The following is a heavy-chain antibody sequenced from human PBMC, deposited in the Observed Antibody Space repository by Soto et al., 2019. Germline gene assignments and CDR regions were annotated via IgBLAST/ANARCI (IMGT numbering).Heavy chain of an antibody. D-gene: IGHD3-16*01. CDR3: ARDSTSGEGAFDI. CDR1: GFTFSSYW. Sequence: GGSLRLSCAASGFTFSSYWMSWVRQAPGKGLEWVANIKQDGSEKYYVDSVKGRFTISRDNAKNSLYLQMNSLRAEDTAVYYCARDSTSGEGAFDIWGQGTMVTVSS. CDR2: IKQDGSEK. V-gene: IGHV3-7*01. J-gene: IGHJ3*02.